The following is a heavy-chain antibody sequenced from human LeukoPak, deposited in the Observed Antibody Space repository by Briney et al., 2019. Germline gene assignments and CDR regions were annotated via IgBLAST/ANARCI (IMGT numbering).Heavy chain of an antibody. V-gene: IGHV3-21*01. CDR2: ITSGSVNK. J-gene: IGHJ3*02. CDR3: ARDSKIQSLAFDI. D-gene: IGHD4-11*01. CDR1: GFTFSGYS. Sequence: GGSLRLSCAASGFTFSGYSMTCVRQAPGKGLWWVALITSGSVNKYYADSVKGRFTISRDNAKNTLYLQMNSLRAEDTAVYYCARDSKIQSLAFDIWGQGTMVTVSS.